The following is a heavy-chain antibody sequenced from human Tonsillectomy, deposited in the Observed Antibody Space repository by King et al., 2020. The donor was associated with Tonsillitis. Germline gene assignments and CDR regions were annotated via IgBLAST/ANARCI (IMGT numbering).Heavy chain of an antibody. Sequence: QLVQSGAEVKKPGASVKVSCKVFGYTVTELSMHWVRQAPGKGLEWMGGFDPEDGETIYAQKFQGRVTMTEDTSTDTAYMEMSSLRSEDTAVYYCVTGSDRVVRGVMLYYYGMDVWGQGTTVTVSS. CDR1: GYTVTELS. J-gene: IGHJ6*02. CDR2: FDPEDGET. D-gene: IGHD3-10*01. V-gene: IGHV1-24*01. CDR3: VTGSDRVVRGVMLYYYGMDV.